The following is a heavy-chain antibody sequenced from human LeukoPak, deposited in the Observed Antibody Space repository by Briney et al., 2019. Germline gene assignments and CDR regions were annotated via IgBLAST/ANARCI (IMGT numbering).Heavy chain of an antibody. J-gene: IGHJ5*02. CDR1: GFTFSSYS. Sequence: GGSLRLSCAASGFTFSSYSMNWVRQAPGKGLVWVSRINSDGINTSYADSVKGRFTISRDNAKNTLNPQVNSLRAEDTAVYYCARDLGQYYDTSDTWFDPWGQGTLVTVSS. CDR2: INSDGINT. CDR3: ARDLGQYYDTSDTWFDP. D-gene: IGHD3-22*01. V-gene: IGHV3-74*01.